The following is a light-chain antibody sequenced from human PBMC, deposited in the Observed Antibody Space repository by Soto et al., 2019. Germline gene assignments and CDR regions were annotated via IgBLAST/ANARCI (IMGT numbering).Light chain of an antibody. CDR3: SSYTDSSNYV. CDR1: SSDLAIYNY. V-gene: IGLV2-14*01. CDR2: QVT. Sequence: LTQPASVSGSPGQSITISCTGTSSDLAIYNYVSWYQQQPGEAPKLMIYQVTNRPSGVSNRFSGSRSGNTASLTISGLQAEDEADYYCSSYTDSSNYVFGTGTKGTVL. J-gene: IGLJ1*01.